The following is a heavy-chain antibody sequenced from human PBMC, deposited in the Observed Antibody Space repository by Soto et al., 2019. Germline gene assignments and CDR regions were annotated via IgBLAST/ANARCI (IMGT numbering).Heavy chain of an antibody. CDR1: GFTFSSYA. D-gene: IGHD1-1*01. CDR3: AKFCMATTKRSPPYYIDY. J-gene: IGHJ4*02. V-gene: IGHV3-23*01. Sequence: PGGSLRLSCAASGFTFSSYAMSWVRQAPGKGLEWVSSISGSGGGTYYADSVKGRFTFSRDNSKNTLYLQMNSLRAEDTAVYYCAKFCMATTKRSPPYYIDYWGQGALVTVSS. CDR2: ISGSGGGT.